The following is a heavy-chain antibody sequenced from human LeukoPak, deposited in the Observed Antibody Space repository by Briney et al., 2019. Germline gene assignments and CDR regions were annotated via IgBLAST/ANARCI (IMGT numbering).Heavy chain of an antibody. Sequence: PGGSLRLSCAASGFTFSSYSMNWVRQAPGKGLEWVSSISSSSSYIYYADSVKGRFTISRDNAKNSLYLQMNSLRAEDTAVYYCTAVGRILTGYQDAFDIWGQGTMVTVSS. D-gene: IGHD3-9*01. CDR2: ISSSSSYI. CDR3: TAVGRILTGYQDAFDI. J-gene: IGHJ3*02. V-gene: IGHV3-21*01. CDR1: GFTFSSYS.